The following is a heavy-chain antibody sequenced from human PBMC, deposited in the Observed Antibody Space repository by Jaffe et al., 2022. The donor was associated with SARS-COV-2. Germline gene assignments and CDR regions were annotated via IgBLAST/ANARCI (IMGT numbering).Heavy chain of an antibody. D-gene: IGHD6-19*01. J-gene: IGHJ6*03. CDR2: IKQDGSEK. Sequence: EVQLVESGGGLVQPGGSLRLSCAASGFTFSSYWMSWVRQAPGKGLEWVANIKQDGSEKYYVDSVKGRFTISRDNAKNSLYLQMNSLRAEDTAVYYCARDGDSSGWLIYYYYYMDVWGKGTTVTVSS. V-gene: IGHV3-7*01. CDR3: ARDGDSSGWLIYYYYYMDV. CDR1: GFTFSSYW.